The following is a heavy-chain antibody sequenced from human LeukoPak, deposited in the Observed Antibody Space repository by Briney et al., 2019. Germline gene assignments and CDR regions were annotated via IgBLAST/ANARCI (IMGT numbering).Heavy chain of an antibody. CDR2: LSGSGGST. V-gene: IGHV3-23*01. CDR1: ELTFSTYP. J-gene: IGHJ6*02. D-gene: IGHD5-24*01. CDR3: ATRGKDGYNANYYGMDV. Sequence: GGSLRLSCVGSELTFSTYPMSWVRQAPGKGLEWVSALSGSGGSTFYADSVKGRFTISRDNSKNTLFLQMNSLGAEDTAIYYCATRGKDGYNANYYGMDVWGQGTTVTVSS.